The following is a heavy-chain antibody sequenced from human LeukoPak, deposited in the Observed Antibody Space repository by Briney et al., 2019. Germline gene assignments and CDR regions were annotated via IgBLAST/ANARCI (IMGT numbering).Heavy chain of an antibody. D-gene: IGHD3-3*01. CDR2: INPNSGGT. CDR1: GYTFTGYY. CDR3: ARDPNPPYDFWSGYPTNYFDY. J-gene: IGHJ4*02. V-gene: IGHV1-2*02. Sequence: ASVKVSCKASGYTFTGYYMHWVRQAPGQGLEWMGWINPNSGGTSYAQKFQGRVTMTRDTSISTAYMELSRLRSDDAAVYYCARDPNPPYDFWSGYPTNYFDYWGQGTLVTVSS.